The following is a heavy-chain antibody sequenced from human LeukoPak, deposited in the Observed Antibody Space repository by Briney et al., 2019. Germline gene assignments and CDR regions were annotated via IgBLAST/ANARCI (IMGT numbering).Heavy chain of an antibody. CDR3: ARGSAYCGGDCPQGPSYYFDY. V-gene: IGHV3-9*01. Sequence: GGSLRLSCAASGFTFDNFAMHWVRQAPGKGLEWVSGITWNSRVKTYTPSVKGRFTISRDNAKNSLYLQMNSLRAEDTAVYYCARGSAYCGGDCPQGPSYYFDYWGQGTLVTVSS. J-gene: IGHJ4*02. D-gene: IGHD2-21*02. CDR1: GFTFDNFA. CDR2: ITWNSRVK.